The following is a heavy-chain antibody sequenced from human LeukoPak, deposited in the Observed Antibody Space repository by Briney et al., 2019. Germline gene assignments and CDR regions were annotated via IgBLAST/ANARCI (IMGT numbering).Heavy chain of an antibody. CDR2: ISYDGSNK. V-gene: IGHV3-30*03. CDR1: GFTFSSYG. Sequence: GGSLRLSCAASGFTFSSYGMHWVRQAPGKGLEWVAVISYDGSNKYYADSVKGRFTISRDNSKNTLYLQMNSLRAEDTAVYYCASAVTKDYWGQGTLVTVSS. D-gene: IGHD4-11*01. J-gene: IGHJ4*02. CDR3: ASAVTKDY.